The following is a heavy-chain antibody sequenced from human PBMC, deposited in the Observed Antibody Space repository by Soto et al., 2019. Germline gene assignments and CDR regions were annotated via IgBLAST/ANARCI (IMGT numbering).Heavy chain of an antibody. V-gene: IGHV3-48*01. Sequence: EVQLVESGGGLVQPGGSLRLSCAASGFTFSSYSMNWVRQAPGKWLEWVSYISSSSSTIYYADSVKGRFTISRDNAKNSLYLQMNSLRAEDTAVYYCARGRYCSSTSCDGDYWGQGTLVTVSS. CDR1: GFTFSSYS. CDR3: ARGRYCSSTSCDGDY. J-gene: IGHJ4*02. D-gene: IGHD2-2*01. CDR2: ISSSSSTI.